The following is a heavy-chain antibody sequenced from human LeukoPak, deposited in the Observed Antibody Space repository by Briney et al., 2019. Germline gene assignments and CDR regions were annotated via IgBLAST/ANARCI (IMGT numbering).Heavy chain of an antibody. CDR1: GFTFRHYG. CDR2: ISYDGSNK. J-gene: IGHJ4*02. CDR3: ATGGEYLGY. D-gene: IGHD2/OR15-2a*01. Sequence: GGSLRLSCAASGFTFRHYGMHWVRQAPGKGLEWVAVISYDGSNKYYADSVKGRFTISRDNSKNTLYLQMNSLRAEDTAVYYCATGGEYLGYWGQGTLVTVSS. V-gene: IGHV3-30*03.